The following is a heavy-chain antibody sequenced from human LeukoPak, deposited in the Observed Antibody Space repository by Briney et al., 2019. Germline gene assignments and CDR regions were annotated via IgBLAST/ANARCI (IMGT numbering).Heavy chain of an antibody. Sequence: GGSLRLSCAASGFTVSSNYMSWVRQAPGKGLEWVSFIRHDGTEKYYADSVKGRFTISRDNSKNTLFLQMNSLRDEDTALYYCAKNRAAFCGGDCYLGVGAFDIWGQGTMVTVSS. CDR1: GFTVSSNY. CDR3: AKNRAAFCGGDCYLGVGAFDI. V-gene: IGHV3-30*02. D-gene: IGHD2-21*01. J-gene: IGHJ3*02. CDR2: IRHDGTEK.